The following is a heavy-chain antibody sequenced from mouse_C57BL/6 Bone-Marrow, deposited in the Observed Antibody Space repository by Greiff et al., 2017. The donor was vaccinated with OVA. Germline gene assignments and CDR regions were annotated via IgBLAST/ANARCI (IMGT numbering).Heavy chain of an antibody. J-gene: IGHJ2*01. CDR3: TSRGYFDY. Sequence: DVHLVESGAELVRPGASVKLSCTASGFNIKDDYMHWVKQRPEQGLEWIGWIDPENGDTEYASKFQGKATITADTSSNTAYLQLSSLTSEDTAVYYCTSRGYFDYWGQGTTLTVSS. V-gene: IGHV14-4*01. CDR2: IDPENGDT. CDR1: GFNIKDDY.